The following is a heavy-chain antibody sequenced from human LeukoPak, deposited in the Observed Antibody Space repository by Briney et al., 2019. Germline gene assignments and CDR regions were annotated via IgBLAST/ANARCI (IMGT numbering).Heavy chain of an antibody. Sequence: SETLSLTCTVSGGSISSYYWSWIRQPPGKGLEWIGYIYYSGSTNYNPSLKSRVTISVDTSKNQFSLRLSSVTAADTAVYYCARVRLTYYYDSSGYFDYWGQGTLVTVSS. CDR2: IYYSGST. CDR3: ARVRLTYYYDSSGYFDY. V-gene: IGHV4-59*01. D-gene: IGHD3-22*01. CDR1: GGSISSYY. J-gene: IGHJ4*02.